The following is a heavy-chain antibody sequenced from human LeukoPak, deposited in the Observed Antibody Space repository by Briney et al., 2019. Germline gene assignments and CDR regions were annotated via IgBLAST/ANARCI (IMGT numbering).Heavy chain of an antibody. D-gene: IGHD3-9*01. J-gene: IGHJ4*02. CDR2: INPSGGST. CDR3: ATAILTGGFDY. Sequence: ASVKVSCKASGYTFTSYYMHWVRQAPGQGLEWMGIINPSGGSTSYAQKSQGRVTMTRDTSTSTVYMELSSLRSEDTAVYYCATAILTGGFDYWGQGTLVTVSS. CDR1: GYTFTSYY. V-gene: IGHV1-46*01.